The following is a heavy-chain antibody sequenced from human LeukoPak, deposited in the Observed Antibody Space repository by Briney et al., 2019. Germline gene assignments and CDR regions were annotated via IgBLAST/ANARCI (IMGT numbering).Heavy chain of an antibody. CDR2: IYTSGST. CDR1: GGSISSYY. V-gene: IGHV4-4*07. Sequence: PSGTLSLTCTVSGGSISSYYWSWIRQPAGKGLEWIGCIYTSGSTNYNPSLKSRVTMSVDTSKNQFSLKLSSVTAADTAVYYCARDRDKDHSDNWFDPWGQGTLVTVSS. CDR3: ARDRDKDHSDNWFDP. J-gene: IGHJ5*02. D-gene: IGHD2-15*01.